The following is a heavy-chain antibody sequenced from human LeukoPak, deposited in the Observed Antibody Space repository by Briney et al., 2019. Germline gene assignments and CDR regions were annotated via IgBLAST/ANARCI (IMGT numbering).Heavy chain of an antibody. V-gene: IGHV5-51*01. CDR3: ARRGITMVRGVPIYYFDY. CDR1: GYSFTTYW. D-gene: IGHD3-10*01. J-gene: IGHJ4*02. Sequence: GESLKISCTGFGYSFTTYWIGWVRQMPGKGLEWMGIIYPGDSDARYSPSLQGQVTISVDKSISTAYLQWSSLKASDTAMYYCARRGITMVRGVPIYYFDYWGQGTLVTVSS. CDR2: IYPGDSDA.